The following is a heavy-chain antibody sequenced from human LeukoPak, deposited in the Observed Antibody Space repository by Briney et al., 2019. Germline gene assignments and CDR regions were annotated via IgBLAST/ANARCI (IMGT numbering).Heavy chain of an antibody. J-gene: IGHJ5*02. CDR2: IYPGDSDT. Sequence: GESLKISCKGSGYSFTSYWIGWVRQMPGKGLEGMGIIYPGDSDTRYSPSFQGQVTISADKSISTAYLQWSSLKASDTAMYYCARRAKCSGGSCYWFDPWGQGTLVTVSS. CDR1: GYSFTSYW. V-gene: IGHV5-51*01. D-gene: IGHD2-15*01. CDR3: ARRAKCSGGSCYWFDP.